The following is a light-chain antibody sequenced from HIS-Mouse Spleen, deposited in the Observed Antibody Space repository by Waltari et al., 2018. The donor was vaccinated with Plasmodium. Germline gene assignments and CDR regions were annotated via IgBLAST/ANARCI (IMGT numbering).Light chain of an antibody. J-gene: IGLJ3*02. CDR3: SSYTSSSTLGV. V-gene: IGLV2-14*03. CDR2: YVS. CDR1: STDVGGFHH. Sequence: QSALTQPASVSGAPGRSITISCTGTSTDVGGFHHVPGYQQHTAKAPKLMIYYVSNRPMWVSNRFSGSTSGNTASLTSSGLQAEDEADYYCSSYTSSSTLGVFGGGTKLNVL.